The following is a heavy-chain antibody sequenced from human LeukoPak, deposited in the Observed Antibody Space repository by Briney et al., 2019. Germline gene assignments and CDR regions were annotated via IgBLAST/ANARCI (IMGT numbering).Heavy chain of an antibody. D-gene: IGHD2-15*01. CDR1: GYTFTSYA. V-gene: IGHV1-2*02. J-gene: IGHJ3*02. CDR2: INPNSGGT. Sequence: ASVKVSCKASGYTFTSYAMNWVRQAPGQGLEWMGWINPNSGGTNYAQKFQDRVAMTSDTSISAAYMELSRLRSDDTAVYFCARGVGYCSGGSCPYAFDIWGQGTMVTVSS. CDR3: ARGVGYCSGGSCPYAFDI.